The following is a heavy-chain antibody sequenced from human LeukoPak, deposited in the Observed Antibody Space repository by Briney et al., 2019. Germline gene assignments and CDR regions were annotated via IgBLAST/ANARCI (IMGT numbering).Heavy chain of an antibody. Sequence: GGSLRLSCAASGFTFCSYEMNWVRQAPGKGLEWVSYISSSGSTIYYADSVKGRFTISRDNAKNSLYLQMNSLRAEDTAVYYCARVGRYFDWLPRPYYYYGMDVWGKGTTVTVSS. D-gene: IGHD3-9*01. J-gene: IGHJ6*04. V-gene: IGHV3-48*03. CDR2: ISSSGSTI. CDR3: ARVGRYFDWLPRPYYYYGMDV. CDR1: GFTFCSYE.